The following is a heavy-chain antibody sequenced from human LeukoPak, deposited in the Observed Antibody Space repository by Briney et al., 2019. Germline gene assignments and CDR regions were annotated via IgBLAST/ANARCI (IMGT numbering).Heavy chain of an antibody. CDR2: ISWDGGST. D-gene: IGHD6-13*01. Sequence: GGSLRLSCAASGFTFDDYTMHWVRQAPGKGLEWVSLISWDGGSTYYADSVKGRFTISRDNSKNSLYLQMNSLRTEDTALYYCAKGLKQHPQLIYYGMDVWGQGTTVTVSS. CDR1: GFTFDDYT. J-gene: IGHJ6*02. V-gene: IGHV3-43*01. CDR3: AKGLKQHPQLIYYGMDV.